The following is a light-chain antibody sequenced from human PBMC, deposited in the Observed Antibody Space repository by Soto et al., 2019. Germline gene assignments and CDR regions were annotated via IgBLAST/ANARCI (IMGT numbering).Light chain of an antibody. CDR1: QSVSSSS. CDR3: QQYGSSPWT. J-gene: IGKJ1*01. V-gene: IGKV3-20*01. Sequence: EIVLTQSPGTLSLSPGERATLSCRASQSVSSSSLAWYQQKPGRAPRLLIFGTSTRATGIPDRFSGSGSGTDFTLTVSGLEPEDFEVYYCQQYGSSPWTFGQGTKVEIK. CDR2: GTS.